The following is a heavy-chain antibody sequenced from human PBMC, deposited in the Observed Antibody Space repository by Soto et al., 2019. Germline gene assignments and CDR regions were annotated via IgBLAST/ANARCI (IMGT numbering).Heavy chain of an antibody. V-gene: IGHV3-74*01. J-gene: IGHJ4*02. D-gene: IGHD3-10*01. Sequence: EVQLVESGGGIVQPGGSLRLSCAASGFTFSNYWMHWVRQAPGKGLVWVSRIKSDGSSISYADSVKGRFTISRDNARNTLYLQINSLRAEDTAVYYCARGGFSGSGSYIQGDYWGQGTLVTVSS. CDR3: ARGGFSGSGSYIQGDY. CDR1: GFTFSNYW. CDR2: IKSDGSSI.